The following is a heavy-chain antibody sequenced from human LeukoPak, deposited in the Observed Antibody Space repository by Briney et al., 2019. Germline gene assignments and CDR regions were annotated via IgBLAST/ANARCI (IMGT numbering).Heavy chain of an antibody. V-gene: IGHV4-39*01. D-gene: IGHD2-21*02. J-gene: IGHJ6*03. Sequence: SETLSLTCTVSGASISGRDNYWGWVRQPPGKGLEWIGNFYYTGITHYNPSLQSRVTIFIDASKNQFSLNVSSVTVADTGVYYCARLSPAENDCYFYYYMDVWGKGTTVTVSS. CDR3: ARLSPAENDCYFYYYMDV. CDR2: FYYTGIT. CDR1: GASISGRDNY.